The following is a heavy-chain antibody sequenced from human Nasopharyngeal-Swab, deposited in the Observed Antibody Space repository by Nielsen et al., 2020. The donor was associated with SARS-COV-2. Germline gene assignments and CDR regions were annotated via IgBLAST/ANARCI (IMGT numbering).Heavy chain of an antibody. CDR1: GYYFSTYW. V-gene: IGHV5-51*01. J-gene: IGHJ4*02. Sequence: GESLKISCQGSGYYFSTYWIGWVRQMPGRGLEWMGIIYPGDSTPRYRPSFQGQVTISADKSSTAYLLWSSLKASDTAMYFCARLYGGYVDYWGQGTLVTVSS. CDR3: ARLYGGYVDY. CDR2: IYPGDSTP. D-gene: IGHD4/OR15-4a*01.